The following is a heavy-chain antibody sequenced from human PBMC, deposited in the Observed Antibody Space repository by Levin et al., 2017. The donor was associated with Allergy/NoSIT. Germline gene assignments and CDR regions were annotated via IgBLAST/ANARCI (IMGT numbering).Heavy chain of an antibody. CDR3: ARDQTAVTMIRRTHFDY. J-gene: IGHJ4*02. D-gene: IGHD3-22*01. V-gene: IGHV3-48*02. Sequence: GGSLRLSCAASGFTFSSYSMNWVRQAPGKGLEWVSYISSSSSTIYYADSVKGRFTISRDNAKNSLYLQMNSLRDEDTAVYYCARDQTAVTMIRRTHFDYWGQGTLVTVSS. CDR1: GFTFSSYS. CDR2: ISSSSSTI.